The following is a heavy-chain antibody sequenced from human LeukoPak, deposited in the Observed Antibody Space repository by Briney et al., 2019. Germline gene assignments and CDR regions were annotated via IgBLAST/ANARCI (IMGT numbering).Heavy chain of an antibody. CDR2: LSHNGGNT. Sequence: GGSLRLSCSASGFTFSSHALHWVRQAPGKGLEYVSGLSHNGGNTYYADSVEGRFTISRDNSRNTLYLQMSSLRDADTAVYYCVKNDYGSGGYLELDHWGQGTLVTVSS. V-gene: IGHV3-64D*09. D-gene: IGHD3-10*01. CDR3: VKNDYGSGGYLELDH. J-gene: IGHJ4*02. CDR1: GFTFSSHA.